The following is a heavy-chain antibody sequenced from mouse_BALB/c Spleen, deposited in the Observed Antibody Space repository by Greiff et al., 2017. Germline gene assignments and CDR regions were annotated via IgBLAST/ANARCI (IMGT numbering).Heavy chain of an antibody. D-gene: IGHD1-1*01. J-gene: IGHJ2*01. Sequence: VQLQQSAAELARPGASVKMSCKASGYTFTSYTMHWVKQRPGQGLEWIGYINPSSGYTEYNQKFKDKTTLTADKSSSTAYMQLSSLTSEDSAVYYCARRPLLDYYGSRLDYWGQGTTLTVSS. CDR3: ARRPLLDYYGSRLDY. CDR2: INPSSGYT. CDR1: GYTFTSYT. V-gene: IGHV1-4*02.